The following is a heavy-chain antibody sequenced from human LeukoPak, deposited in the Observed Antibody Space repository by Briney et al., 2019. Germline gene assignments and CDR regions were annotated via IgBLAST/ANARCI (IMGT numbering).Heavy chain of an antibody. CDR1: GFTFSNYG. J-gene: IGHJ6*03. V-gene: IGHV3-33*06. CDR3: AKGPTQVLRFLRDGKTYYMDV. D-gene: IGHD3-3*01. CDR2: IWYDGKHQ. Sequence: GRSLRLSCAASGFTFSNYGMHWVRQAPGRGLECVAVIWYDGKHQYYADSVKGRLNISRDNPKNMLYLQMNSLRVEDTAVYYCAKGPTQVLRFLRDGKTYYMDVWGKGTSVLVSS.